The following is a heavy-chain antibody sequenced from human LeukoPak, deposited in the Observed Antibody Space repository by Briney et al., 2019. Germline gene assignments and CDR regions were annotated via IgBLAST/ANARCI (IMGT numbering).Heavy chain of an antibody. CDR1: GFTFGDYA. CDR2: IRSKAYGWTT. V-gene: IGHV3-49*03. D-gene: IGHD2-2*01. J-gene: IGHJ3*02. CDR3: TREADIVVVPAAMTAFDI. Sequence: GGSLRLSCTASGFTFGDYAMSWFRQAPGKGLEWVGFIRSKAYGWTTEYAASVKGRFTISRDDSKSTAYLQMNSLKTEDTAVYYCTREADIVVVPAAMTAFDIWGQGTMVTVSS.